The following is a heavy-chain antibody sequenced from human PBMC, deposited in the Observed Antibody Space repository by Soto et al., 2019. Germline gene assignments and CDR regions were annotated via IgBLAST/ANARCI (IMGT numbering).Heavy chain of an antibody. CDR1: GYTFTGYY. Sequence: ASVKVSCKASGYTFTGYYMHWVRQAPGQGLEWMGWINPDSGATKYTQKFQGRVTMTRDTSITTAYMELSRLRSGDTAVYYCAREPATAKPEGVDFWGQGTLVTVSS. CDR3: AREPATAKPEGVDF. V-gene: IGHV1-2*02. D-gene: IGHD1-1*01. CDR2: INPDSGAT. J-gene: IGHJ4*02.